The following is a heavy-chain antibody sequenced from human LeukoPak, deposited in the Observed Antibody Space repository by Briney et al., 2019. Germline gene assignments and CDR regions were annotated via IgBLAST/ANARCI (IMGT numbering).Heavy chain of an antibody. J-gene: IGHJ4*02. Sequence: VQPGGSLRLSCAAPGFTFSSYSMNWVRQAPGKGLEWVSYISSSSSTIYYADSVKGRFTISRDNAKNSLYLQMNSLRAEDTAVYYCASPVITYYFDYWGQGTLVTVSS. CDR1: GFTFSSYS. V-gene: IGHV3-48*04. CDR3: ASPVITYYFDY. CDR2: ISSSSSTI. D-gene: IGHD4-23*01.